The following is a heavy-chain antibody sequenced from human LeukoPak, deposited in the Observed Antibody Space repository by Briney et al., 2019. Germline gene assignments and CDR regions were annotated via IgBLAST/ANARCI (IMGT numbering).Heavy chain of an antibody. CDR2: IIPMLGKA. Sequence: GASVKVSCKASGGTFSISATSWVRQAPGQGLEWMGGIIPMLGKANYAQNLKDRVKITADESTSTVYMEVRSLRSDDTGVYYCARAVKMVTSGDAFDVWGPGTMVTVSS. J-gene: IGHJ3*01. CDR3: ARAVKMVTSGDAFDV. V-gene: IGHV1-69*13. D-gene: IGHD4-23*01. CDR1: GGTFSISA.